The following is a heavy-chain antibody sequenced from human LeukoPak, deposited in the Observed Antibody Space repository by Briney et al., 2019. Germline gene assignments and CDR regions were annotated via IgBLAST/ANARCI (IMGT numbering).Heavy chain of an antibody. D-gene: IGHD4-17*01. CDR3: AKDRLVTVTPLVYP. CDR2: ISGSGGST. Sequence: GGSLRLSCAAPGVTFSSDTMSWVRQAPGEGLGWGSSISGSGGSTYYADSVKGRFTISRDNSKNTLYLQMNSLRAEDTAVYYCAKDRLVTVTPLVYPWGQGTLVTVSS. V-gene: IGHV3-23*01. CDR1: GVTFSSDT. J-gene: IGHJ5*02.